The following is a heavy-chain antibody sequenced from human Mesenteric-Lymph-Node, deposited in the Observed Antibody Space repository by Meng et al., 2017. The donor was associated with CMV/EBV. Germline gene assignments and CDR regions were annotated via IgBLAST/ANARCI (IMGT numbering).Heavy chain of an antibody. D-gene: IGHD4-23*01. V-gene: IGHV3-30-3*01. CDR1: GFTFSSYA. CDR3: ARVPGDYGGNMFDY. CDR2: ISYDGSNK. Sequence: GGSLRLSCAASGFTFSSYAMHWVRQAPGKGLEWVAVISYDGSNKYYADSVKGRFTISRDNAKNSLYLQMNSLRAEDTAVYYCARVPGDYGGNMFDYWGQGTLVTVSS. J-gene: IGHJ4*02.